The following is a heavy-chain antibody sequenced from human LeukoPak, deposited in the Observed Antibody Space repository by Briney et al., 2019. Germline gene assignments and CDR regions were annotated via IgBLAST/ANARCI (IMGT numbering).Heavy chain of an antibody. D-gene: IGHD3-3*01. CDR2: DGGRGDTT. Sequence: PGGSLRLSCAASGFTFSTYAMSWVRQAPGKGLEWVSTDGGRGDTTYYADSVKGRFTISRDNSKNTLYLQMNSLRAEDTAVYYCAKDFWSGYYPNYWGQGTLVTVSS. CDR3: AKDFWSGYYPNY. CDR1: GFTFSTYA. V-gene: IGHV3-23*01. J-gene: IGHJ4*02.